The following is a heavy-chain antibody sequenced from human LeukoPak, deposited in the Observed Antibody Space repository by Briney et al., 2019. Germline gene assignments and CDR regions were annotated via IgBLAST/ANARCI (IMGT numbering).Heavy chain of an antibody. CDR1: AFTFDDYS. V-gene: IGHV3-43D*03. J-gene: IGHJ4*02. D-gene: IGHD6-13*01. CDR3: AKEAGIAAAGPFDY. CDR2: ISWDGGST. Sequence: GGSLRLSCHAYAFTFDDYSMRWVRQAPGKGLEWVSFISWDGGSTYYADSVKGRFTISRDNSKNSLYLQMNSLRAEDTALYYCAKEAGIAAAGPFDYWGQGTLVTVSS.